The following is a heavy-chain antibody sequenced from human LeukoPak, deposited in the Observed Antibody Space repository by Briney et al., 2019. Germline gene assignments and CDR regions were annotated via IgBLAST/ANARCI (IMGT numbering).Heavy chain of an antibody. CDR2: IKQDGSEK. D-gene: IGHD3-10*01. CDR1: GFTLSSYA. CDR3: ARTRITMVRGGNKGPGDAFDI. J-gene: IGHJ3*02. V-gene: IGHV3-7*01. Sequence: GGSLRLSCAASGFTLSSYAMSWVPQAPGKGLEWVANIKQDGSEKYYVDSVKGRFTISRDNAKNSLYLQRNSLRAEDTAVYYCARTRITMVRGGNKGPGDAFDIWGQGTMVTVSS.